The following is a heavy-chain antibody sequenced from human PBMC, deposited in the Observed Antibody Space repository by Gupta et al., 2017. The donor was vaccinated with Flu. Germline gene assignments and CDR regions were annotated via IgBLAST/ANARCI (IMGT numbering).Heavy chain of an antibody. J-gene: IGHJ3*02. CDR1: GFTFSSYS. Sequence: EVQLVESGGGLVQPGGSLRLSCAASGFTFSSYSMNWVRQAPGKGLEWVSYIRSSSSTIYYADSVKGRFTISRDNANNSLYLQMNSLRDEDTAVYYCAREYSSSSGRAFDIWGQGTMVTVSS. CDR3: AREYSSSSGRAFDI. CDR2: IRSSSSTI. D-gene: IGHD6-6*01. V-gene: IGHV3-48*02.